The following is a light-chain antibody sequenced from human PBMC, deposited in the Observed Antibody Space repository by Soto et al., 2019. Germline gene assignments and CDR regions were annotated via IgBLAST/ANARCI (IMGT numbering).Light chain of an antibody. V-gene: IGKV3-15*01. J-gene: IGKJ1*01. CDR3: QQYNNWPPWT. CDR1: QSIGSN. Sequence: EIVMTQSPATLSVSPGERATLSCRASQSIGSNLAWYKQKPGQAPRLLIYAASISATDFPARFSGSGSGTEFTLTISGLQSDDFAVYFCQQYNNWPPWTFGHGSKVEIK. CDR2: AAS.